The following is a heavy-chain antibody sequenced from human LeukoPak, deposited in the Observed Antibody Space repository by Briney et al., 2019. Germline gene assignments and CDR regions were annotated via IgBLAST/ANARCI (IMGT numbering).Heavy chain of an antibody. CDR1: GGTFSSYA. J-gene: IGHJ4*02. D-gene: IGHD3-22*01. V-gene: IGHV1-69*01. Sequence: GSSVKVSCKASGGTFSSYAISWVRQAPGQGLEWMGGIISICGRANYAQKFQGRVTITADESTNTAYLELSSLRSEDTAVYYCARDSSYYDSSGSHSDYWGQGTLVTVSS. CDR3: ARDSSYYDSSGSHSDY. CDR2: IISICGRA.